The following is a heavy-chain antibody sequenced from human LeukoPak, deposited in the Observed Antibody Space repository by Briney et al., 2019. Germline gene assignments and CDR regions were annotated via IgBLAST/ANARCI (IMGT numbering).Heavy chain of an antibody. Sequence: PSETLSLTCTVSGGSISSYYWSWIRQPPGKGLEWIGYIYYSGSTNYKSSLKSRVTISVDTSKNQFSLKLSSVTAADTAVYYCARFVGSSWLGFDIWGHGTMVTVSS. CDR1: GGSISSYY. CDR2: IYYSGST. J-gene: IGHJ3*02. D-gene: IGHD6-13*01. CDR3: ARFVGSSWLGFDI. V-gene: IGHV4-59*01.